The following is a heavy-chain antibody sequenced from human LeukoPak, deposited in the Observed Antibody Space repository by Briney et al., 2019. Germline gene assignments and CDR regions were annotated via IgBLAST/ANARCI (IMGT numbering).Heavy chain of an antibody. D-gene: IGHD3-22*01. CDR3: ARWSSGYYRGGYFDY. J-gene: IGHJ4*02. CDR2: ISAYNGNT. Sequence: ASVKVSCKASGYTFTSYGISWVRQAPGQGLEWMGWISAYNGNTNYAQKLQGRVTMTTDTSTSTAYMELRSLRSDDTAVYYCARWSSGYYRGGYFDYWGQGTLVTVSS. CDR1: GYTFTSYG. V-gene: IGHV1-18*01.